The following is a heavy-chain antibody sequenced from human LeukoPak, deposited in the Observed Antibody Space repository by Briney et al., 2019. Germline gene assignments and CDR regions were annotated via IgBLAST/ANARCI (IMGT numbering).Heavy chain of an antibody. CDR1: GYSFTSYW. D-gene: IGHD3-10*01. CDR3: ARVSTNNYGSGSYTIFFDY. Sequence: GESLKISCKGSGYSFTSYWIGWVRQMPGKGLEWMGIIYPGDSDTRYSPSFQGQVTISADKSISTAYLQWISLKASDTAMYYCARVSTNNYGSGSYTIFFDYWGQGTLVTVSS. V-gene: IGHV5-51*01. J-gene: IGHJ4*02. CDR2: IYPGDSDT.